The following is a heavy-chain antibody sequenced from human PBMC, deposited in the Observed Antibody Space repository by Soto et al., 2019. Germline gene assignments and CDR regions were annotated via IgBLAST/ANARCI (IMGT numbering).Heavy chain of an antibody. V-gene: IGHV1-69*06. J-gene: IGHJ4*02. CDR3: ARLPLRITVFGKVLGYSDS. CDR2: IIPLFGTS. D-gene: IGHD3-3*01. Sequence: QVHLVQSGAEVKTPGSSVTVSCTPSGGSFNDYAFSWVRQAPGQGLEWLGGIIPLFGTSDYSQSFRDRATITAVKSTSTVFLELRRLTSQDTAVYYCARLPLRITVFGKVLGYSDSWGQGSLITVSS. CDR1: GGSFNDYA.